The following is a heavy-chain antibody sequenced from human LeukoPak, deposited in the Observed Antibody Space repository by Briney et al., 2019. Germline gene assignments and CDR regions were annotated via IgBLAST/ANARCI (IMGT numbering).Heavy chain of an antibody. CDR3: ARHRGVYSSGWYSDFDY. CDR2: IYYSGST. Sequence: SETLSLTCTVSGGSISSSSHYWGWIRQPPGKGLEWIGSIYYSGSTYYNPSLKSRVTISVDTSKNQFSLKLSSVTAADTAVYYCARHRGVYSSGWYSDFDYWGQGTLVTVSS. V-gene: IGHV4-39*01. CDR1: GGSISSSSHY. J-gene: IGHJ4*02. D-gene: IGHD6-19*01.